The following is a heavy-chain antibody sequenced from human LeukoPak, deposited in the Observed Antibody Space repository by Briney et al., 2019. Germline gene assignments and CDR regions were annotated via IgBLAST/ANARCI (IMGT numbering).Heavy chain of an antibody. V-gene: IGHV3-21*01. Sequence: GGSLRLSCAASGLTFSSYSMNWVRQAPGKGLEWVSSISSSSSYIYYADSVKGRFTISRDNAKNSLYLQMNSLRAEDTAVYYCARAGGIAVAGTNAFDIWGQGTMVTVSS. CDR3: ARAGGIAVAGTNAFDI. J-gene: IGHJ3*02. D-gene: IGHD6-19*01. CDR1: GLTFSSYS. CDR2: ISSSSSYI.